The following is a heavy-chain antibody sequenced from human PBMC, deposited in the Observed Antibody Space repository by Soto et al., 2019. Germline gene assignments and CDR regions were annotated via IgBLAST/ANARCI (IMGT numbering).Heavy chain of an antibody. Sequence: SETLSLTCTVSGDPITSYFWTWLRQPAGKGLEWIGHVFPGGPTSHNSSLKSRVSISIDTSKNQFSLKMISVTAADTAVYYCARHGSDSGWFFFDPWGQGALVTVSS. V-gene: IGHV4-59*08. CDR2: VFPGGPT. J-gene: IGHJ5*02. CDR3: ARHGSDSGWFFFDP. D-gene: IGHD6-19*01. CDR1: GDPITSYF.